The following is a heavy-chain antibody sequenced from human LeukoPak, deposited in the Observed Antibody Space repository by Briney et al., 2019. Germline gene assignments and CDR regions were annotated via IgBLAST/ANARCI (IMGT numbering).Heavy chain of an antibody. CDR1: GFTFSNAW. J-gene: IGHJ4*02. D-gene: IGHD5-18*01. CDR3: AKDHMSSPVTYGYSFDS. CDR2: ISGSGVST. V-gene: IGHV3-23*01. Sequence: GGSLRLSCAASGFTFSNAWMNWVRQAPGKGLEWVAAISGSGVSTRDADSVKGRFTISRDNSKNTLYLQMSSLRAEDTAVYYCAKDHMSSPVTYGYSFDSWGQGTLVTVSS.